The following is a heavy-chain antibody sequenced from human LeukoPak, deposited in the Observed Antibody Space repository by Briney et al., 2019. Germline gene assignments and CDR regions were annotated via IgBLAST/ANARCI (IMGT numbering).Heavy chain of an antibody. D-gene: IGHD2-15*01. CDR3: ARKVCCTGGSCYVALCWFDP. J-gene: IGHJ5*02. CDR1: GGSISSSSYY. V-gene: IGHV4-39*01. CDR2: IYYSGST. Sequence: SETLSLTCTVSGGSISSSSYYWGWIRQPPGKGLEWVGSIYYSGSTYYSPSLKSRVTISVDTSKNQFSLKLSSVTAADTAVYYCARKVCCTGGSCYVALCWFDPWGQGTLVTVSS.